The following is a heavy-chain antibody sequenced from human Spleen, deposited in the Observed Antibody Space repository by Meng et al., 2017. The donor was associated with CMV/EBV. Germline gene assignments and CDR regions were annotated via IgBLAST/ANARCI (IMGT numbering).Heavy chain of an antibody. CDR2: ISGSGGTT. D-gene: IGHD1-26*01. CDR3: AKDRGVGASTFDY. V-gene: IGHV3-23*01. CDR1: GFTFSSYS. Sequence: GGSLRLSCAASGFTFSSYSMNWVRQAPGKGLEWVSAISGSGGTTNYADSVKGRFTISRDNSKNTLYMQMNSLRAEDTAVYYCAKDRGVGASTFDYWGQGTLVTVSS. J-gene: IGHJ4*02.